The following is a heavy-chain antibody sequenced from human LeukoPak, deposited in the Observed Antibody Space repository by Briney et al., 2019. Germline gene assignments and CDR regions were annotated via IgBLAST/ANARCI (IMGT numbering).Heavy chain of an antibody. CDR2: INPNSGGT. Sequence: ASVKVSCKASGYTFTGYYMHWVRQAPGQGLEWMGWINPNSGGTNYAQKFQGRVTMTRDTSISTAYMELSRLRSDDTAVYYCARAPGYCSGGSCYSANFDYWGQGTLVTVSS. V-gene: IGHV1-2*02. D-gene: IGHD2-15*01. J-gene: IGHJ4*02. CDR3: ARAPGYCSGGSCYSANFDY. CDR1: GYTFTGYY.